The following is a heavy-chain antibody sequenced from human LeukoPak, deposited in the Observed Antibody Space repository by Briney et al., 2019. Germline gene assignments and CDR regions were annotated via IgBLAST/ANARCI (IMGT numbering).Heavy chain of an antibody. V-gene: IGHV3-53*01. CDR3: ARDRAAAAGNDAFDI. CDR2: IYSGGST. Sequence: GGSLRLSCAASGFTVSSNYMSWVRQAPGKGLEWVSVIYSGGSTYYADSVKGRFTISRDNSKNTLYLQMNSLRAEDTAVYYCARDRAAAAGNDAFDIWGQGTMVTVSS. J-gene: IGHJ3*02. CDR1: GFTVSSNY. D-gene: IGHD6-13*01.